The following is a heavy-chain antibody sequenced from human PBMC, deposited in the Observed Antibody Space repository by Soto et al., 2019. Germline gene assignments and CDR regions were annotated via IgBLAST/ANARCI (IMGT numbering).Heavy chain of an antibody. CDR1: GYTFSGSA. J-gene: IGHJ5*02. V-gene: IGHV3-73*01. CDR2: IRGKANSYET. Sequence: EVQRVESGGGLVQPGGSLKLSCVASGYTFSGSAFHWVRQASGKGLEWVGRIRGKANSYETAYAESVKGRFTISRDDSKNTAFLQMNSLKTEDTAVYYCTSRYCSSASCHTWGQGTRVTVSS. CDR3: TSRYCSSASCHT. D-gene: IGHD2-2*01.